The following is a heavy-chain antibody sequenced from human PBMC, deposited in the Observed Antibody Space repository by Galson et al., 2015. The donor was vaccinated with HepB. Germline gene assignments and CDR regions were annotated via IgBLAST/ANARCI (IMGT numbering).Heavy chain of an antibody. V-gene: IGHV3-48*04. Sequence: SLRLSCAASGFIFSSYSMNWVRQAPGKGLEWVSYISSSGSTIYYADSVKGRFTISRDNAKNSLYLQMNSLRAEDTAVYYCARSLEVTNYYGMDVWGQGTTVTVTS. CDR3: ARSLEVTNYYGMDV. D-gene: IGHD2-21*02. J-gene: IGHJ6*02. CDR1: GFIFSSYS. CDR2: ISSSGSTI.